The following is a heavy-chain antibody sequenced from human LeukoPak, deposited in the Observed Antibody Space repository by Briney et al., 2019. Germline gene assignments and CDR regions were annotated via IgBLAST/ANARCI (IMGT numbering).Heavy chain of an antibody. V-gene: IGHV4-4*02. D-gene: IGHD3-3*01. Sequence: SSGTLSLTCGVSGGSITTTNWWTWVRQPPGKGLEWIGEVHLDGRTNYNPSLESRLTISVDLSENHISLRLTSVTAADTAVYYCAREGGFYRSLDYSGQGTLVTVSS. J-gene: IGHJ4*02. CDR2: VHLDGRT. CDR3: AREGGFYRSLDY. CDR1: GGSITTTNW.